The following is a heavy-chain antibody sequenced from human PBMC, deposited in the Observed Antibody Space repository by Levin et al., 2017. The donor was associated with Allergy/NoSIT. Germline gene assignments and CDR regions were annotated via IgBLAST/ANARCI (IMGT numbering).Heavy chain of an antibody. D-gene: IGHD6-13*01. CDR1: GGSVSSGSYY. V-gene: IGHV4-61*01. CDR2: IYYSGST. CDR3: AREGDSSPARAWYFDL. Sequence: SETLSLTCTVSGGSVSSGSYYWSWIRQPPGKGLEWIGYIYYSGSTNYNPSLKSRVTISVDTSKNQFSLKLSSVTAADTAVYYCAREGDSSPARAWYFDLWGRGTLVTVSS. J-gene: IGHJ2*01.